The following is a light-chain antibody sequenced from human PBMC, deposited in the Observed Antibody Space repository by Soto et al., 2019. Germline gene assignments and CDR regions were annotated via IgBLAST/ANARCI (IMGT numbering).Light chain of an antibody. CDR3: QPDSPYSPWP. Sequence: DIHMTQSPSSLSVSVGDRVTITCRTSQNINAWLAWYQQRPGQAPKLLIYDASTVQSGVPSRFSGSGSGTEFTLTISSLQPDDSATYYCQPDSPYSPWPFG. J-gene: IGKJ2*01. CDR2: DAS. V-gene: IGKV1-5*01. CDR1: QNINAW.